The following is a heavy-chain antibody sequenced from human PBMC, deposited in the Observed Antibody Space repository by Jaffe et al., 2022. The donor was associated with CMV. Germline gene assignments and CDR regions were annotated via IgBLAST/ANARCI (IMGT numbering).Heavy chain of an antibody. D-gene: IGHD4-17*01. CDR3: TRDYGDYEGRRRTYYYYYGMDV. J-gene: IGHJ6*02. Sequence: EVQLVESGGGLVQPGGSLKLSCAASGFTFSGSAMHWVRQASGKGLEWVGRIRSKANSYATAYAASVKGRFTISRDDSKNTAYLQMNSLKTEDTAVYYCTRDYGDYEGRRRTYYYYYGMDVWGQGTTVTVSS. V-gene: IGHV3-73*02. CDR1: GFTFSGSA. CDR2: IRSKANSYAT.